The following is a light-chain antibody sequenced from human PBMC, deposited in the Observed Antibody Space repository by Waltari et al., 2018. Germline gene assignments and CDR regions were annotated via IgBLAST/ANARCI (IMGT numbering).Light chain of an antibody. V-gene: IGKV4-1*01. CDR1: QSVLYSSNNKNY. J-gene: IGKJ3*01. CDR2: WAS. Sequence: DIVMTQSPDSLAVSLGERATINGKSRQSVLYSSNNKNYLAWYQQKPGQPPKLLIYWASTRESGVPDRFSGSGSGTDFTLTISSLQAEDVAVYYCQQYYSTPLTFGPGTKVDIK. CDR3: QQYYSTPLT.